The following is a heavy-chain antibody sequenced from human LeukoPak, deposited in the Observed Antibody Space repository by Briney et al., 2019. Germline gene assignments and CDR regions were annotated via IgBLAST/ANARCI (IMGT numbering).Heavy chain of an antibody. CDR3: AREGGYSSSWYSFDY. CDR2: INWNGGST. V-gene: IGHV3-20*04. Sequence: GGSLRLSCAASGFTFSSYAMSWVRQAPGKGLEWVSGINWNGGSTGYADSVKGRFTISRDNAKNSLYLQMNSLRAEDTALYYCAREGGYSSSWYSFDYWGQGTLVTVSS. J-gene: IGHJ4*02. D-gene: IGHD6-13*01. CDR1: GFTFSSYA.